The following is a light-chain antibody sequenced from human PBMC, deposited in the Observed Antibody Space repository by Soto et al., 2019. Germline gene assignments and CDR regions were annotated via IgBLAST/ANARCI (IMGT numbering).Light chain of an antibody. CDR2: DDN. Sequence: QPVLTQPPSVSVAPGQKVTISCSGSNSNIGDHGVSWYKQVPGTAPKLLISDDNKRPSGIPDRFSGSKSGTSATLGITGLQTGDEADYYCGTWDSSLSAGVFGGGTKLTVL. CDR1: NSNIGDHG. J-gene: IGLJ3*02. V-gene: IGLV1-51*01. CDR3: GTWDSSLSAGV.